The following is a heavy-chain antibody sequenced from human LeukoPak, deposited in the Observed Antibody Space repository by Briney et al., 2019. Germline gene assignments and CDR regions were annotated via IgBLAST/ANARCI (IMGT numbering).Heavy chain of an antibody. CDR1: GFTFSSNW. Sequence: PGGSLRLSCAASGFTFSSNWMNWVRQAPGKGLEWVSSISSSSSYIYYADSVKGRFTISRDNAKNSLFLQMSSLRAEDTAVYYCARDAMVRGVLIDYWGQGTLVTVSS. CDR3: ARDAMVRGVLIDY. CDR2: ISSSSSYI. D-gene: IGHD3-10*01. J-gene: IGHJ4*02. V-gene: IGHV3-21*01.